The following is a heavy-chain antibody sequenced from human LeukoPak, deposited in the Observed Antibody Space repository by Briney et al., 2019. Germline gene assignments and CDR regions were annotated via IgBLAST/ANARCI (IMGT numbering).Heavy chain of an antibody. Sequence: GGSLRLSCVGSGFTFSTYAMSWVRQAPGKGLEWVSVISGSGGTTYYADSVKGRFTISRDNSKNTLYLQMNSLRAEDTAVYYCAKDHPWTGYCSSTSCPGAFDIWGQGTMVTVSS. CDR3: AKDHPWTGYCSSTSCPGAFDI. CDR1: GFTFSTYA. V-gene: IGHV3-23*01. J-gene: IGHJ3*02. CDR2: ISGSGGTT. D-gene: IGHD2-2*01.